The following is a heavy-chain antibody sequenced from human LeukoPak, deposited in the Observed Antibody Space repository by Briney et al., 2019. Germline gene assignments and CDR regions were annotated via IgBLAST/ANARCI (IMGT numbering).Heavy chain of an antibody. V-gene: IGHV1-8*03. J-gene: IGHJ5*02. Sequence: ASVKVSCKASGYTFTGYFMHWVRQAPGQGLEWMGWMNPNSGNTGYAQKFQGRVTITRNTSISTAYMELSSLRSEDTAVYYCARGGEYDILTGYFRFDPWGQGTLVTVSS. CDR2: MNPNSGNT. CDR3: ARGGEYDILTGYFRFDP. D-gene: IGHD3-9*01. CDR1: GYTFTGYF.